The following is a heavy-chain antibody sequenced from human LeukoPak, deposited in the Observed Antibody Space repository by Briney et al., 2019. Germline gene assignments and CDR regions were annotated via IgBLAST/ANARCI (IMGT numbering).Heavy chain of an antibody. CDR2: IYYSGST. CDR1: GGSISSGDYY. Sequence: PSETLSLTCTVSGGSISSGDYYWSWIRQPPGKGLEWIGYIYYSGSTYYNPSLKSRVTISVDTSKNQFSLKLSSVTAADTAVYYCARDSCSGGSCYGHYYYGMDVWGQGTTVTVSS. D-gene: IGHD2-15*01. CDR3: ARDSCSGGSCYGHYYYGMDV. V-gene: IGHV4-30-4*01. J-gene: IGHJ6*02.